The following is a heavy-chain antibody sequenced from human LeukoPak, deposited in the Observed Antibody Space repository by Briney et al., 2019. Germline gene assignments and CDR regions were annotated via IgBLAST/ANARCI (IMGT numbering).Heavy chain of an antibody. CDR1: GVTLSNYG. Sequence: QTGGSLRLSCAVSGVTLSNYGMSWVRLAPGKWLEWVAGISDSGGKTNYADCVKGRFTISRDNPKNTLYLQMNSLRAEDTAVYVCAKRGVVIRVILVGFHKEAYYFDSWGQGALVTVSS. D-gene: IGHD3-22*01. CDR2: ISDSGGKT. CDR3: AKRGVVIRVILVGFHKEAYYFDS. V-gene: IGHV3-23*01. J-gene: IGHJ4*02.